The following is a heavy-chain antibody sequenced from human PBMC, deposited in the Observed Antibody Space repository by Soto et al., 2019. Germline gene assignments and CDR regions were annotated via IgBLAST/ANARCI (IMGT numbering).Heavy chain of an antibody. D-gene: IGHD1-26*01. J-gene: IGHJ6*04. Sequence: SETLSLTCTVSGGSISSSNWWSWVRQPPGKGLEWIGEIYHSGSTNYNPSLKSRVTISVDKSKNQFSLKLSSVTAADTAVYYWAKVSGSYYYGMDVWGKGIRVTVSS. V-gene: IGHV4-4*02. CDR3: AKVSGSYYYGMDV. CDR1: GGSISSSNW. CDR2: IYHSGST.